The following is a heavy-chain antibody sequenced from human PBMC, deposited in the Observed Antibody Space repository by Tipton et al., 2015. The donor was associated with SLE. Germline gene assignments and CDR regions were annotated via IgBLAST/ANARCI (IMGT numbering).Heavy chain of an antibody. D-gene: IGHD1-1*01. V-gene: IGHV4-31*03. CDR1: GASISSGGYY. Sequence: TLSLTCTVSGASISSGGYYWSWIRQHPGEGLEWIGYSYNSGSAHYNASLKSRLTISVDTSKNQFSLKLSSVTAADTAIYYWARQSHDVPHTAAFDYWGQGTLVTVSS. J-gene: IGHJ4*02. CDR3: ARQSHDVPHTAAFDY. CDR2: SYNSGSA.